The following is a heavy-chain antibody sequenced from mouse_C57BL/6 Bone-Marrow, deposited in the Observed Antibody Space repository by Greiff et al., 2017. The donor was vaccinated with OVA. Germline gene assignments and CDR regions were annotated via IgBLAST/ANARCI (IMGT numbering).Heavy chain of an antibody. CDR3: ARLGYGSAWFAY. Sequence: QVQLQQSGAELVMPGASVKLSCKASGYTFTSYWMHWVKQRPGQGLEWIGEIDPSDSYTNYNQKFKGKSTLTVDKSSSTAYMQLSSLTSEDSAVYYCARLGYGSAWFAYWGQGTLVTVSA. D-gene: IGHD1-1*01. V-gene: IGHV1-69*01. J-gene: IGHJ3*01. CDR1: GYTFTSYW. CDR2: IDPSDSYT.